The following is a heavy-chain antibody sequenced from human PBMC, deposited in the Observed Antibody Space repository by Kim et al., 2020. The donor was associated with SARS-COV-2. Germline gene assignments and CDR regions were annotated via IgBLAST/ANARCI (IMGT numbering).Heavy chain of an antibody. J-gene: IGHJ4*02. CDR3: ARGYTAMDL. V-gene: IGHV3-74*01. CDR2: INSDGSNT. CDR1: GFTFRNYW. Sequence: GGSLRLSCAASGFTFRNYWAHWVRQVPGKGLVWVSRINSDGSNTNYADSVKGRFTISRDNAKNTLYLQMNSLTVEDTAVYYCARGYTAMDLWGQGTLVTVSS. D-gene: IGHD5-18*01.